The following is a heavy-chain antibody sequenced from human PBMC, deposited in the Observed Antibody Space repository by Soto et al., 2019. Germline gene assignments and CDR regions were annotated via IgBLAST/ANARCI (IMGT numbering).Heavy chain of an antibody. CDR2: IYYSGST. D-gene: IGHD5-12*01. V-gene: IGHV4-59*08. CDR3: AGNLRSYYYYGMDI. CDR1: GGSISSYY. J-gene: IGHJ6*02. Sequence: QVQLQESGPGLVKPSETLSLTCTVSGGSISSYYWSWIRQPPGKGLEWIGYIYYSGSTNYNPSLTSRVTISVDTAKNQFSLKLSSVTAADTAVYYCAGNLRSYYYYGMDIWGQGTTVTVSS.